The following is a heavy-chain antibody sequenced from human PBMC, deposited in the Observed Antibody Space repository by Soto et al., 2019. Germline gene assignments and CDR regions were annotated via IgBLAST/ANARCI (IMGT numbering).Heavy chain of an antibody. CDR1: GGSLSGYY. Sequence: PSETLSLTCAVYGGSLSGYYWSWIRQPPGKGLEWIGEINHSGNTNYNPSLKSRVTISVDTSKNQFSLKLSSVTAADTAVYYCARWRGYGSGFLIYYYYGMDVWGQGTTVTVSS. J-gene: IGHJ6*02. D-gene: IGHD3-10*01. CDR2: INHSGNT. CDR3: ARWRGYGSGFLIYYYYGMDV. V-gene: IGHV4-34*01.